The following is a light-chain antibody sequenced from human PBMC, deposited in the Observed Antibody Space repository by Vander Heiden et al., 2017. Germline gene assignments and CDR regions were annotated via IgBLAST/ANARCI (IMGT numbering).Light chain of an antibody. V-gene: IGKV3-15*01. CDR3: QQENDWPQT. CDR1: RSVNNN. CDR2: DAS. J-gene: IGKJ2*01. Sequence: EIAITHSPDTLSMSPGERATLSCRASRSVNNNLAWYQRRPGQAPRLLISDASTSANDVPDRFSGSGSGTEFPLSISSLQSEDSAVYFCQQENDWPQTFGQGTKVEIK.